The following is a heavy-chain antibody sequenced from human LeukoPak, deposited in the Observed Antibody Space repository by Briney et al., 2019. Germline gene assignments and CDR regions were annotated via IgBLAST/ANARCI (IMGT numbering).Heavy chain of an antibody. D-gene: IGHD3-9*01. Sequence: SETLSLTCTVSGGSISSSSYYWGWIRQPPGKGLEWIGRIYTSGSTNYNPSLKSRVTMSVDTSRNQFSLKLSSVTAADTAVYYCARDTDILTGYYPNWFDPWGQGTLVTVSS. V-gene: IGHV4-39*07. CDR2: IYTSGST. CDR3: ARDTDILTGYYPNWFDP. J-gene: IGHJ5*02. CDR1: GGSISSSSYY.